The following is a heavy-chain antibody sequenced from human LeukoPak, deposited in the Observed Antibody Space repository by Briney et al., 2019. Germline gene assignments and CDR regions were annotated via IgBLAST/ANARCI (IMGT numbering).Heavy chain of an antibody. J-gene: IGHJ4*02. D-gene: IGHD1-1*01. V-gene: IGHV3-21*01. Sequence: PGGSLRLSCAASGFTFSSYSMNWVRQAPGKGLEWVSSISSSSSYIHYADSVKGRFTISRDNAKNSLYLQMNSLRAEDTAVYYCARGTGTTSYFDYWGQGTLVTVSS. CDR2: ISSSSSYI. CDR1: GFTFSSYS. CDR3: ARGTGTTSYFDY.